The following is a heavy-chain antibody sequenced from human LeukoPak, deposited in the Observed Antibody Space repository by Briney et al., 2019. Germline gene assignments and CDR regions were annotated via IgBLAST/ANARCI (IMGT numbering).Heavy chain of an antibody. CDR1: GYTFTVSY. CDR3: ARGRTPPI. CDR2: VNTNSGGT. Sequence: ASVKVSCKASGYTFTVSYMHWVRQAPGQGLESMGWVNTNSGGTNYAQESQGRVTMFRDTSMSTAYLDLRRLTSDDTAVYYCARGRTPPIWGQGTLVTPSS. V-gene: IGHV1-2*02. J-gene: IGHJ4*02. D-gene: IGHD1-14*01.